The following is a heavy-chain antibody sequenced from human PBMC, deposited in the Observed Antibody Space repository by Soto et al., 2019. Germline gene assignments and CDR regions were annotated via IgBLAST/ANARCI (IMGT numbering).Heavy chain of an antibody. Sequence: WETLSRTCTVSGGSISSYYWSWIRQPPGKGLEWIGYIYYSGSTNYNPSLKSRVTISVDTSKNQFSLKLSSVTAADTAVYYCARLNYYDSSGYYRDYWGQGTLVTVSS. CDR1: GGSISSYY. CDR3: ARLNYYDSSGYYRDY. CDR2: IYYSGST. V-gene: IGHV4-59*01. D-gene: IGHD3-22*01. J-gene: IGHJ4*02.